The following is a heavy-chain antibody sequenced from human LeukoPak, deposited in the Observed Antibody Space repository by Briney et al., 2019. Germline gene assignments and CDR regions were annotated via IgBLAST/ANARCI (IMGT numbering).Heavy chain of an antibody. D-gene: IGHD2-15*01. CDR2: ISYDGSNK. CDR1: GFTFSIYA. CDR3: ARDWERLVVDYAIDV. V-gene: IGHV3-30*04. Sequence: GGSLRLSCAASGFTFSIYAVHCVRQATGKGLEWVTLISYDGSNKYQADSVKGRYTISRDNSKNTLYLQMNSLRAEDTAVYYCARDWERLVVDYAIDVWGQGTMVTVSS. J-gene: IGHJ3*01.